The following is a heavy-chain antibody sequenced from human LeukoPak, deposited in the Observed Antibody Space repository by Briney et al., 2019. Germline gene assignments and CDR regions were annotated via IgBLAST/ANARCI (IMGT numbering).Heavy chain of an antibody. Sequence: GGSLRLSCAASGFTFSSYGMHWVRRAPGKGLEWVAVIWYDGSNKYYADSVKGRFTISRDNSKNTLYLQMNSLRAEDTAVYYCARDPLAYCGGDCYLVWGQGTLVTVSS. V-gene: IGHV3-33*01. CDR1: GFTFSSYG. J-gene: IGHJ4*02. CDR3: ARDPLAYCGGDCYLV. D-gene: IGHD2-21*02. CDR2: IWYDGSNK.